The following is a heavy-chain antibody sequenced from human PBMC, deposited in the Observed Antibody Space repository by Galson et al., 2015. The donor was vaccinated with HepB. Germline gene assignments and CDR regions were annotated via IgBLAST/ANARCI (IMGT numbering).Heavy chain of an antibody. CDR3: ASGLCFGGNCPVFDY. CDR1: GFTVGSKF. V-gene: IGHV3-53*01. J-gene: IGHJ4*02. Sequence: SLRLSCAVSGFTVGSKFMSWVRQAPGKGLEWVSLIYSGGSTKYADSVMGRFTVSRDSSKNTLYLQMNSLRAEDTAVYYCASGLCFGGNCPVFDYWGQGTLVTVSS. CDR2: IYSGGST. D-gene: IGHD4-23*01.